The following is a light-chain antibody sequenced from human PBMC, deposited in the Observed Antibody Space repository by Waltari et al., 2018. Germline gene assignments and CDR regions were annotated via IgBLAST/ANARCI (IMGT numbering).Light chain of an antibody. J-gene: IGKJ2*01. CDR1: HSLVHLDGITY. Sequence: DVVLTQSPISLPATLGQPASISCKTSHSLVHLDGITYLNWFQQRPVQAPRRLLYDVSKRDSGVPDRFSGSGSGTDFTLKISRVEAEDVAVYYCMQSTHWPPYTFGQGTKLEIK. CDR3: MQSTHWPPYT. CDR2: DVS. V-gene: IGKV2-30*02.